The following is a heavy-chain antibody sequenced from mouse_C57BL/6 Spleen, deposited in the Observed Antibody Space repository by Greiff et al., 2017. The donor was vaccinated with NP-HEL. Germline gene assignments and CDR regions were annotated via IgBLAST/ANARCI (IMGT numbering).Heavy chain of an antibody. V-gene: IGHV5-6*01. CDR2: ISSGGSYT. J-gene: IGHJ2*01. Sequence: EVHLVESGGDLVKPGGSLKLSCAASGFTFSSYGMSWVRQTPDKRLEWVATISSGGSYTYYPDSVKGRFTISRDNAKNTLYLQMSSLKSEDTAMYYCARHEGYAYYFDYWGQGTTLTVSS. CDR1: GFTFSSYG. D-gene: IGHD2-3*01. CDR3: ARHEGYAYYFDY.